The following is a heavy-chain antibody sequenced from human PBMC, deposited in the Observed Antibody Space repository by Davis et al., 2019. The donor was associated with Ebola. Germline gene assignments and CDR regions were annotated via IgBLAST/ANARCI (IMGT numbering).Heavy chain of an antibody. Sequence: GESLKISCTGTGFAFSTYWIHWIRQVPGQGLVWVSHIKGDGSQRNYADSVRGRFTLSRDNTKNKVYLQMNSLTVEDSGVYYCARVPRVGDKDGYIWGHGTTVTVSS. D-gene: IGHD3-9*01. V-gene: IGHV3-74*01. CDR1: GFAFSTYW. CDR2: IKGDGSQR. CDR3: ARVPRVGDKDGYI. J-gene: IGHJ3*02.